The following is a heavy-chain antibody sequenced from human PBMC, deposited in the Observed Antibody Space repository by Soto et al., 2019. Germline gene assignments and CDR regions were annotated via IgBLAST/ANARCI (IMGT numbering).Heavy chain of an antibody. CDR3: SRGPSHGAFDC. CDR1: GYTFTAYY. D-gene: IGHD5-18*01. CDR2: INPYVGDT. Sequence: QVHLVQSGAEVKKPGASVKVSCKASGYTFTAYYLHWFRKAPGQGPEWMGWINPYVGDTKYSQKFQGRVTMTRDTSIDTAYMELSRLKSDDTAVYYCSRGPSHGAFDCWGQGTSVTVSS. J-gene: IGHJ4*02. V-gene: IGHV1-2*02.